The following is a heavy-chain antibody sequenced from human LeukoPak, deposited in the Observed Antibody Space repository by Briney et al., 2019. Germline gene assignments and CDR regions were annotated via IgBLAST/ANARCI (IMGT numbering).Heavy chain of an antibody. CDR3: AKAILFFDY. Sequence: GGSLRLSCAASGFTFSTYGMSWVRQAPGKGLEWVSAISGSGGTTYYADSVKGRFTISRDNSKNTLYLQMNSLRAEDTAVYFCAKAILFFDYWGQGTLVTASS. J-gene: IGHJ4*02. CDR1: GFTFSTYG. D-gene: IGHD3-10*01. CDR2: ISGSGGTT. V-gene: IGHV3-23*01.